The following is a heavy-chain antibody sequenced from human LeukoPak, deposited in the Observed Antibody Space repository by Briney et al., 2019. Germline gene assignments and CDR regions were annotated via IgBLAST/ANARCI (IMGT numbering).Heavy chain of an antibody. CDR2: ISASGGNT. D-gene: IGHD6-13*01. V-gene: IGHV3-23*01. Sequence: GRSLRLSCAASGFTFSNYAMSWVRPAPGKGLEWVSGISASGGNTYDADSAKGRFTISRDNSKNTMYLQMNNLRAEDTAVYYCAKDSSSWPRYFDYWGQGTLVTVS. CDR3: AKDSSSWPRYFDY. J-gene: IGHJ4*02. CDR1: GFTFSNYA.